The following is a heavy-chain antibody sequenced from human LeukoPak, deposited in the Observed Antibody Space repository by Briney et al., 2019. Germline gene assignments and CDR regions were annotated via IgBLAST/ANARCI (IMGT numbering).Heavy chain of an antibody. CDR3: AAAHGSATRFDY. CDR1: GFTFSSYG. Sequence: GGSLRLSCAASGFTFSSYGMHWVRQAPGKGLEWVSVIYSGGSTYYADSVKGRFTISRDNSKNTLYLQMNSLRAEDTAVYYCAAAHGSATRFDYWGQGTLVTVSS. V-gene: IGHV3-53*01. CDR2: IYSGGST. J-gene: IGHJ4*02. D-gene: IGHD3-10*01.